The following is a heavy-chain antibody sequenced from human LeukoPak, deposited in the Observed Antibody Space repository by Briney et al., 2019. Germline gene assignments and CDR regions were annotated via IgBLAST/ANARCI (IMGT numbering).Heavy chain of an antibody. Sequence: ASVKVSCKASGYTFTGYYMLWVRQAPGQGLEWMGWINPNSGGTNYAQKFQGRVTMTRDTSIITAYMEPSRLRSDDTAVYYCARDPNYYGSGSYWRYYFDYWGQGTLVTVSS. CDR3: ARDPNYYGSGSYWRYYFDY. V-gene: IGHV1-2*02. CDR1: GYTFTGYY. J-gene: IGHJ4*02. CDR2: INPNSGGT. D-gene: IGHD3-10*01.